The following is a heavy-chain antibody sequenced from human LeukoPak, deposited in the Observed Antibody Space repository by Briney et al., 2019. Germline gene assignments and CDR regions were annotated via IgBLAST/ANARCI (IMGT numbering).Heavy chain of an antibody. D-gene: IGHD3-10*01. CDR1: GFTHSSNY. V-gene: IGHV3-66*01. CDR2: IYSGGST. Sequence: PGGSLRLSCAASGFTHSSNYMSLVRQASGKGLEWVSVIYSGGSTYYADSVKGRFTISRDNSKNTLYLQMNSLRAEDTAVYYCAKGDYGSGSPSAFDIWGQGTMVTVSS. J-gene: IGHJ3*02. CDR3: AKGDYGSGSPSAFDI.